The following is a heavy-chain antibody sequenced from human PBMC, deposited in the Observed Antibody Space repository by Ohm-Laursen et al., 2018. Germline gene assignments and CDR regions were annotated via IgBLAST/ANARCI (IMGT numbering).Heavy chain of an antibody. CDR1: GFTFTNAW. D-gene: IGHD6-19*01. J-gene: IGHJ4*02. CDR3: ARKGEQGYSSGWYVY. V-gene: IGHV3-11*01. CDR2: ISTSGSTI. Sequence: GSLRLSCAASGFTFTNAWMTWIRQAPGKGLEWISYISTSGSTIYYADSVRGRFAISRDNAKNSLYLQMNSLRAEDTAVYFCARKGEQGYSSGWYVYWGQGTLVTVSS.